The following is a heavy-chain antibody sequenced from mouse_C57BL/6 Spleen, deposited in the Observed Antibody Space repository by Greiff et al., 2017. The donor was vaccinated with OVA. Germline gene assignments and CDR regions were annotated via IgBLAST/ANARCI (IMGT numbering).Heavy chain of an antibody. CDR3: TRGDTTVVATFDY. Sequence: VQLKQSGTVLARPGASVKMSCKTSGYTFTSYWMHWVKQRPGQGLEWIGAIYPGNSDTSYNQKFKGKAKLTAVTSASTAYMELSSLTNEDSAVYYCTRGDTTVVATFDYWGQGTTLTVSS. CDR1: GYTFTSYW. V-gene: IGHV1-5*01. D-gene: IGHD1-1*01. CDR2: IYPGNSDT. J-gene: IGHJ2*01.